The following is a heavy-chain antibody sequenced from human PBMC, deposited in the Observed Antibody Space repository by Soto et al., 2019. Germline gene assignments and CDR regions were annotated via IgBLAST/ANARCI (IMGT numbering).Heavy chain of an antibody. D-gene: IGHD2-21*01. CDR2: IIPIFGTA. V-gene: IGHV1-69*01. Sequence: QVQLVQSGAEVKKPGSSVKVSCKASGGTFSSYAISWVRQAPGQGLEWMGGIIPIFGTANYAQKFQGRVPIPAEESTSTAYLEPSSRSLEDTAVYYCARSFPEGLVGGGYYYYGMDVWGQGTTVTVSS. J-gene: IGHJ6*02. CDR3: ARSFPEGLVGGGYYYYGMDV. CDR1: GGTFSSYA.